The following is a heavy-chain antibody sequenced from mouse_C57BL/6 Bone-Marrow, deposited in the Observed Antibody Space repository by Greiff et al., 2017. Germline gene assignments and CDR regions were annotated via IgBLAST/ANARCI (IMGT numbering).Heavy chain of an antibody. CDR1: GFTFSSYA. Sequence: EVMLVESGGGLVKPGGSLKLSCAASGFTFSSYAMSWVRQTPEKRLEWVATISDGGSYIYYPDNVKGRFTISRDNAKNNLYLQMSHLKSEDTAMYYCARDYDYVYYAMDYWGQGTSVTVSS. CDR2: ISDGGSYI. V-gene: IGHV5-4*01. CDR3: ARDYDYVYYAMDY. D-gene: IGHD2-4*01. J-gene: IGHJ4*01.